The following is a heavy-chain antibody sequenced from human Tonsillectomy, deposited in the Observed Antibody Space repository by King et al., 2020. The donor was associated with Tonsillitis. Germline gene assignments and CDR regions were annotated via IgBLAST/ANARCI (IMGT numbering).Heavy chain of an antibody. CDR3: ARPLVSTTCYREYFQH. V-gene: IGHV2-70*01. CDR1: GFSLSTSGMC. J-gene: IGHJ1*01. CDR2: IDWDDDE. Sequence: TLKESGPALVKPTQTLTLTCTFSGFSLSTSGMCVSWIRQPPGKALEWLALIDWDDDEYYSTSLRTRLTISKDTSKNQVVLTITNMDPVDTATYYCARPLVSTTCYREYFQHWGQGTLVTVSS. D-gene: IGHD2-2*01.